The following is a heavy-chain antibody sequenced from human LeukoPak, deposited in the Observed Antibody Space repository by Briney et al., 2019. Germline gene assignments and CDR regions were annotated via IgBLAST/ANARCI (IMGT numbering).Heavy chain of an antibody. CDR1: GFNFNTYW. V-gene: IGHV3-7*01. Sequence: GGSLRLSCAASGFNFNTYWMSWVRQAPGKGLEWVANIKQDGSEKFYVDSMKGRFTISRDNSKNSLYLQMNSLRAEDTAVYYCARDRITVAATETSFDYWGQGTLVTVSS. D-gene: IGHD6-19*01. CDR3: ARDRITVAATETSFDY. CDR2: IKQDGSEK. J-gene: IGHJ4*02.